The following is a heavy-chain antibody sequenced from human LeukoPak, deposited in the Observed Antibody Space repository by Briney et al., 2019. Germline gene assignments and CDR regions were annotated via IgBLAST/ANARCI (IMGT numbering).Heavy chain of an antibody. Sequence: GGSLRLSCAASGFTFSSNYMSWVRQAPGKGLEWVSVIYSGGSTYYSDSVKGRFTISRDNAKNSLYLQVNSLGAEDTAVYYCTRRYDFWSGYPAFDYWGQGTLVTVSS. CDR3: TRRYDFWSGYPAFDY. V-gene: IGHV3-53*01. D-gene: IGHD3-3*01. CDR2: IYSGGST. CDR1: GFTFSSNY. J-gene: IGHJ4*02.